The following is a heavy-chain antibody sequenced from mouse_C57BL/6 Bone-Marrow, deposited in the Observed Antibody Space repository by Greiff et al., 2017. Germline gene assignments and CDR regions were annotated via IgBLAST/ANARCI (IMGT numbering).Heavy chain of an antibody. V-gene: IGHV14-3*01. D-gene: IGHD1-1*01. Sequence: EVQLQESVAELVRPGASVKLSCTASGFNIKNTYMHWVKQRPEQGLEWIGRIDPAHGNTKYAPKFQGKATITADTSSNTAYLQLSSLTSEDTAIYYCVRAIYYYGSSCAMDYWGQGTSVTVSS. CDR3: VRAIYYYGSSCAMDY. CDR2: IDPAHGNT. J-gene: IGHJ4*01. CDR1: GFNIKNTY.